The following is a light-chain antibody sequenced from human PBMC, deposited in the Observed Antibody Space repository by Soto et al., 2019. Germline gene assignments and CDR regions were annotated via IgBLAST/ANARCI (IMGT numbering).Light chain of an antibody. V-gene: IGKV3-20*01. Sequence: EIVMTQSPATLSVSPGERATLSCRTSQSVSSSYLAWYQQKPGQAPRLLIYGGSSRATGIPDRFSGSGSATDFTLTIRRLEPEDFAVYYCQQYGSSPPITFGQGTRLEIK. CDR2: GGS. CDR3: QQYGSSPPIT. CDR1: QSVSSSY. J-gene: IGKJ5*01.